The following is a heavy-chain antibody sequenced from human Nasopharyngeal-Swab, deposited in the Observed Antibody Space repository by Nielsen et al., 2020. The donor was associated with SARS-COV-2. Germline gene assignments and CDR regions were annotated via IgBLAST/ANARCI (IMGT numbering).Heavy chain of an antibody. V-gene: IGHV3-21*01. D-gene: IGHD1-26*01. J-gene: IGHJ3*02. CDR2: ISSSSSYI. CDR1: GFTFSSYS. Sequence: GVLKISCAASGFTFSSYSMNWVRQAPGKGLEWVSSISSSSSYIYYADSVKGRFTISRDNAKNSLYLQMNSLRAEDTAVYYCARDQSGSCHKAFDIWGQGTMVTVSS. CDR3: ARDQSGSCHKAFDI.